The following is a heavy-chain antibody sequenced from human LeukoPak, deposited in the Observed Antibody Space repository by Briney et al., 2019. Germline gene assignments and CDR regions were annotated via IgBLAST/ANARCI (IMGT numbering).Heavy chain of an antibody. Sequence: PGGSLRLSCAASGFTFSSYAMSWVRQAPGKGLEWVSAISGSGGGRYDADSVKGRFTISRDNSKNTLYLQMNSLRAEDTAVYYCAGRGYSSSWTLYYYYGMDVWGQGTTVTVSS. D-gene: IGHD6-13*01. CDR1: GFTFSSYA. CDR2: ISGSGGGR. V-gene: IGHV3-23*01. CDR3: AGRGYSSSWTLYYYYGMDV. J-gene: IGHJ6*02.